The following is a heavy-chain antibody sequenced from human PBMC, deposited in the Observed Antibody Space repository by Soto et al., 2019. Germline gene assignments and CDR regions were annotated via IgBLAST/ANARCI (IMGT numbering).Heavy chain of an antibody. J-gene: IGHJ4*02. CDR1: GASISSRGDF. Sequence: SETLSLTCAVSGASISSRGDFWGWIRQSPGKGLEWIGSLHYRGDTYYNPSLRSRATISKDTSRNQFSLTLNSVTAADTALYYCASRSSDSFDFWGQGTLVTVSS. CDR3: ASRSSDSFDF. CDR2: LHYRGDT. V-gene: IGHV4-39*01. D-gene: IGHD2-15*01.